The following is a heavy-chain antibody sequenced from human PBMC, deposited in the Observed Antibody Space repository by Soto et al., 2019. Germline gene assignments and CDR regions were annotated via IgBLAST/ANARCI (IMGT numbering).Heavy chain of an antibody. J-gene: IGHJ4*02. CDR2: IIPVFGTA. V-gene: IGHV1-69*01. CDR3: ARAFASLGGYQKGVGRRNYQFDL. CDR1: GVTFSSYT. Sequence: QVQLVQSGAEVKKPGSSVKLSCKASGVTFSSYTISWVRQAPGQGLEWIGGIIPVFGTAHYAQKVQGRVTITADESTSTVYMELSRLRSEDTAVYRCARAFASLGGYQKGVGRRNYQFDLWGQGTLVTVSS. D-gene: IGHD3-16*01.